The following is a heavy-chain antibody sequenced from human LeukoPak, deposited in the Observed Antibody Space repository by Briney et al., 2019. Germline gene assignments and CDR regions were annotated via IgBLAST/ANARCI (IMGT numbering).Heavy chain of an antibody. CDR3: ARIAHDSSGQGPDV. D-gene: IGHD3-22*01. Sequence: PSETLSLTCTVSGGSISSYYWSWIRQPPGKGLEWIGYIYYSGSTNYNPSLKSRVTISVDTSKNQFSLKLSSVTAADTAVYYCARIAHDSSGQGPDVWGQGTLVTVSS. CDR1: GGSISSYY. J-gene: IGHJ4*02. CDR2: IYYSGST. V-gene: IGHV4-59*01.